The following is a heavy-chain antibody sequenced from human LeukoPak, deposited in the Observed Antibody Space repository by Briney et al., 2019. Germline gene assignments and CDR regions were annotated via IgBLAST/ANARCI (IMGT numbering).Heavy chain of an antibody. CDR3: ARDNARFRLFDY. CDR1: GYTFTSYY. Sequence: ASVKVSCKASGYTFTSYYMHWVRQAPGQGLEWMGIINPSGGSTSYAQKFQGRVTMTRDMSTSTVYMELSSLRSEDTAVYYCARDNARFRLFDYWGQGTLVTVSS. J-gene: IGHJ4*02. V-gene: IGHV1-46*01. CDR2: INPSGGST. D-gene: IGHD3-16*01.